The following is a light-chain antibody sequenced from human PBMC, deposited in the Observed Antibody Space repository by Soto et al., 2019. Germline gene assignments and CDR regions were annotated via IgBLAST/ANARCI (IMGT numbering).Light chain of an antibody. CDR2: GAS. J-gene: IGKJ5*01. CDR1: QSVSNNY. CDR3: QQRSNWPPIT. V-gene: IGKV3-11*01. Sequence: EIVLTQSPGTLSLSPWERATLSCRASQSVSNNYLAWYQQKPGQAPRLLIYGASNRATGIPARFSGGGSGTDFTLTISSLEPEDFAVYYCQQRSNWPPITFGQGTRLEIK.